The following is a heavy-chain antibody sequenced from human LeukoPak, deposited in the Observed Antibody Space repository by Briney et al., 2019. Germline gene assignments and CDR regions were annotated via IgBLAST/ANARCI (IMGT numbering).Heavy chain of an antibody. D-gene: IGHD3-9*01. J-gene: IGHJ3*02. CDR1: GYTFTGYG. Sequence: ASVKVSCKASGYTFTGYGISWVRQAPGQGLEWMGWMNPNSGNTGYAQKFQGRVTMTRNTSISTAYMELSSLRSEDTAVYYCARTYYDILTGDEPDAFDIWGQGTMVTVSS. CDR2: MNPNSGNT. V-gene: IGHV1-8*02. CDR3: ARTYYDILTGDEPDAFDI.